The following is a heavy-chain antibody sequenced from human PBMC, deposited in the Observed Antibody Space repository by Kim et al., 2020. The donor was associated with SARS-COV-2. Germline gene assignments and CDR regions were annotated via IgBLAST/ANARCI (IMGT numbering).Heavy chain of an antibody. CDR2: IYYSGST. Sequence: SETLSLTCTVSGGSVSDYYWSWIRQPPGKGLEWIGYIYYSGSTNYNPSLRSRVIISVDTSKNQFSLKLSSVTAADPAIYYCAGPNLASVTDWFDPGGQGT. CDR3: AGPNLASVTDWFDP. CDR1: GGSVSDYY. J-gene: IGHJ5*02. D-gene: IGHD1-20*01. V-gene: IGHV4-59*02.